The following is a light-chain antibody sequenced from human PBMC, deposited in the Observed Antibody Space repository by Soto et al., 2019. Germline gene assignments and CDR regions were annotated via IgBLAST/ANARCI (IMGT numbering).Light chain of an antibody. CDR2: GNT. CDR1: KSNIGAGYG. J-gene: IGLJ1*01. CDR3: TSYTNSNTYV. V-gene: IGLV1-40*01. Sequence: QSVLTQPPSVTGAPGQRVTISCTGSKSNIGAGYGVSWYQQFPGTAPKLLIYGNTNRPSGVPERFSGSKSGASASLAITGLQAEDEADYYCTSYTNSNTYVFGTGTKVTVL.